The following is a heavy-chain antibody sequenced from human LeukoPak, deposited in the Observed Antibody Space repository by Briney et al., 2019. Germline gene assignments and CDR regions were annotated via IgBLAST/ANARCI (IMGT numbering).Heavy chain of an antibody. CDR2: IYYSGST. J-gene: IGHJ6*02. CDR1: GGSISSGDYY. Sequence: SETLSLTCTVSGGSISSGDYYWSWIRQPPGKGLEWIGYIYYSGSTYYNPSLKSRVTISVDTSKNQFSLKLSSVTAADTAVYYCARDNWNYGSSMDVWGQGTTVTVSS. CDR3: ARDNWNYGSSMDV. V-gene: IGHV4-30-4*01. D-gene: IGHD1-7*01.